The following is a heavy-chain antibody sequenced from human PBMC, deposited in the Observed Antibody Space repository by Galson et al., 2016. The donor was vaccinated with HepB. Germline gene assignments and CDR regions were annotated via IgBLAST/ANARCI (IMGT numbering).Heavy chain of an antibody. D-gene: IGHD2/OR15-2a*01. Sequence: SLRLSCAPSSFTFSSYAMHWVRQAPGKGLEWVAVISDDGNKKYYADSVRGRFTISRDNSKNMLYLQMNGLRPEDTSVYYCARVLTFAVGTWPPYPGYWGQGTLVTV. CDR2: ISDDGNKK. CDR1: SFTFSSYA. V-gene: IGHV3-30*04. CDR3: ARVLTFAVGTWPPYPGY. J-gene: IGHJ4*02.